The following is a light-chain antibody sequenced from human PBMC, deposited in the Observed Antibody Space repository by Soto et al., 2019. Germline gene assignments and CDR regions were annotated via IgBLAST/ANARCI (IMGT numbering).Light chain of an antibody. V-gene: IGKV3-20*01. Sequence: IALTQSPGTLSLSPGERATLSCRASQRVSSNYVAWYQHKPGQAPRLLIHGASIRATGIPDRFSGSGSGTDFTLTISRLEPEDFAVDYCHQYGTLPYVFGQGTKLQIK. CDR1: QRVSSNY. J-gene: IGKJ2*01. CDR3: HQYGTLPYV. CDR2: GAS.